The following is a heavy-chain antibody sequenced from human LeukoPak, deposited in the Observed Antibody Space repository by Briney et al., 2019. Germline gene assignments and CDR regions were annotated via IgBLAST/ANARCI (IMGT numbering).Heavy chain of an antibody. CDR3: ARRLLWFGEFKIDY. CDR1: GGSFSGYY. D-gene: IGHD3-10*01. V-gene: IGHV4-34*01. CDR2: INHSGST. J-gene: IGHJ4*02. Sequence: SETLSLTCAVYGGSFSGYYWGWIRQPPGKGLEWIGEINHSGSTNYNPSLKSRVTISVDTSKNQFSLKLSSVTAADTAVYYCARRLLWFGEFKIDYWGQGTLVTVSS.